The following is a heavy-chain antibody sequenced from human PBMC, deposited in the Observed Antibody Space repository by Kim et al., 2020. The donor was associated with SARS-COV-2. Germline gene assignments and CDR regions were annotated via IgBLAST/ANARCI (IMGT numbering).Heavy chain of an antibody. Sequence: DSVKGRFTISRDNSKNTLYLQMNSLRAEDTAVYYCAKEGSITMVREPYDYWGQGTLVTVSS. CDR3: AKEGSITMVREPYDY. V-gene: IGHV3-23*01. D-gene: IGHD3-10*01. J-gene: IGHJ4*02.